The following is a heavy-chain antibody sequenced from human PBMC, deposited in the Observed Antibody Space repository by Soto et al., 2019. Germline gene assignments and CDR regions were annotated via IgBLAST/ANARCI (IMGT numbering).Heavy chain of an antibody. J-gene: IGHJ4*02. V-gene: IGHV1-18*01. D-gene: IGHD3-22*01. CDR1: GYTFTSYG. CDR2: ISAYNCNT. CDR3: ARGSAKWAGAMIVVVADFDY. Sequence: ASVKVSCKSSGYTFTSYGISWVRQSPGQGLEWMGWISAYNCNTNYAQKLQGRVTMTTDTSTGTAYMELRSLRSYDTDVYYCARGSAKWAGAMIVVVADFDYWGQGTLVTVSS.